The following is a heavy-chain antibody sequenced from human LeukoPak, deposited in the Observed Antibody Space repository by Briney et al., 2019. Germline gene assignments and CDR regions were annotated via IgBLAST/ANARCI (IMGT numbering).Heavy chain of an antibody. CDR3: ARGGDG. CDR1: GFSFSSYG. CDR2: ISGSGGRT. J-gene: IGHJ4*02. V-gene: IGHV3-23*01. Sequence: PGGSLRLSCAASGFSFSSYGMSWVRQAPGKEPDWVSAISGSGGRTNYADSVAGRFTISRDNSKNTLYLQMNNLRAEDTAVYYCARGGDGWGQGTLVTVSS. D-gene: IGHD3-16*01.